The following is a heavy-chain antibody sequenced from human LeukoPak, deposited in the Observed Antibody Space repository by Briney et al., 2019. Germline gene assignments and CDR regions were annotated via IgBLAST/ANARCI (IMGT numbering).Heavy chain of an antibody. CDR1: GFTFSIYA. V-gene: IGHV3-64D*09. CDR3: VREYSFGPYGMDV. D-gene: IGHD2-15*01. CDR2: ISDSGASI. Sequence: SGGSLRLSCAASGFTFSIYAMTWVRQAPGKGVEYVSAISDSGASIYYADSVKGRFTISRDNSKNTLYLQMSSLRAEDTAVYFCVREYSFGPYGMDVWGQGTTVTVSS. J-gene: IGHJ6*02.